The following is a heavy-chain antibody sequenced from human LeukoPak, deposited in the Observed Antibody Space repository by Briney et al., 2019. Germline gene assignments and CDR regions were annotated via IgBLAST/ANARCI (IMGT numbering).Heavy chain of an antibody. Sequence: GGSLRLSCAASGFTFSSYAMHWVRQAPGKGLEWVAVISYDGSNKYYADSVKGRFTISRDNSKNTLYLQMNSLRAEDTAVYYCARDPYCDILTGFSTHFDYWGQGTLVTVSS. D-gene: IGHD3-9*01. CDR3: ARDPYCDILTGFSTHFDY. J-gene: IGHJ4*02. CDR1: GFTFSSYA. CDR2: ISYDGSNK. V-gene: IGHV3-30*04.